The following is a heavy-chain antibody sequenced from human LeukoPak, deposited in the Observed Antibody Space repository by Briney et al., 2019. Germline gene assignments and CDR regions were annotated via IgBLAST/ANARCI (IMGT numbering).Heavy chain of an antibody. V-gene: IGHV1-69*10. D-gene: IGHD3-22*01. J-gene: IGHJ4*02. Sequence: VKVSCKASGGTFSSYAISWVRQAPGQGLEWMGRIIPILGIANYAQKFQGRVTITADKSTSTAYMELSSLRSEDTAVYYCASRMEDSSPGGWGQGTLVTVSS. CDR3: ASRMEDSSPGG. CDR1: GGTFSSYA. CDR2: IIPILGIA.